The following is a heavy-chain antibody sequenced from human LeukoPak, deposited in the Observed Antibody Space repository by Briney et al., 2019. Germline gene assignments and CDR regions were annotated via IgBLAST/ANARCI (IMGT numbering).Heavy chain of an antibody. J-gene: IGHJ4*02. CDR3: ARLDCIVEGCYNH. CDR2: IHHSGRT. CDR1: GGSFSNYD. D-gene: IGHD2-15*01. Sequence: SETLSLTCAVYGGSFSNYDWTWIRQPPGKGLEWIGEIHHSGRTNYNPSLKSRLIMSVDTTKNDISLILTSVTAADTAISYCARLDCIVEGCYNHWGRGTLVTVSS. V-gene: IGHV4-34*01.